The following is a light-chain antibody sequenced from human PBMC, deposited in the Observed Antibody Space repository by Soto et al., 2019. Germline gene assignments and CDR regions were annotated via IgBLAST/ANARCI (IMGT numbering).Light chain of an antibody. V-gene: IGLV2-14*01. CDR1: SSDVGGYNY. CDR2: EVS. Sequence: ALTQPASVSGSPGQSITISCTGTSSDVGGYNYVSWYQQHPGKAPKLMIYEVSNRPSGVSNRFSGSKSGNTASLTISGLQAEDEADYYCSSYTSSSTLGVFGTGTKLTVL. CDR3: SSYTSSSTLGV. J-gene: IGLJ1*01.